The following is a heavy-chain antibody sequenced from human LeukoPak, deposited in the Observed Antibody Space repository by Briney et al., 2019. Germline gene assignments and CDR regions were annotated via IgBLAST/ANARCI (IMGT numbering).Heavy chain of an antibody. D-gene: IGHD2-15*01. CDR2: ISSGGSTI. Sequence: PGGSLRLSCAASGFTFSSYEMNWVRQAPGKGLEWVSYISSGGSTISYADSVKGRFTISRDNAKNSLYLQMNSLRAEDTAVYYCARVSLCSGGSCYYFLDYWGQGPLVTVSS. V-gene: IGHV3-48*03. J-gene: IGHJ4*02. CDR3: ARVSLCSGGSCYYFLDY. CDR1: GFTFSSYE.